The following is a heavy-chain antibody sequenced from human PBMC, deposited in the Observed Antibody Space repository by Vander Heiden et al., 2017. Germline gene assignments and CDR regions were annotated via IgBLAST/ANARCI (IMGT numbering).Heavy chain of an antibody. CDR3: AREGYSSSLREYYYGMDV. CDR1: GFTFSTYG. Sequence: QVQLVESGGGVVQPGRSLRLSCAASGFTFSTYGMHWVRQAPGKGLEWVAVIWYDGSNKYYADYVKGRVTISRDNSKNTLYLQMNSLRAEETAVYYCAREGYSSSLREYYYGMDVWGQGTTVTVSS. CDR2: IWYDGSNK. J-gene: IGHJ6*02. D-gene: IGHD6-13*01. V-gene: IGHV3-33*01.